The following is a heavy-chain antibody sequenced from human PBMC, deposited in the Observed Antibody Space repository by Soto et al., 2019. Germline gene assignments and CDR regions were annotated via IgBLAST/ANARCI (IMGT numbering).Heavy chain of an antibody. CDR1: GLTFSNYA. CDR3: ARGKDGNYGMDV. Sequence: QVQLVESGGGVVQPGRSLRLSCAASGLTFSNYAMHWVRQAPGKGLEWVAAISYDGSNKYYPDSVKGRFTISRDNSKNTLYLQMNSLRAEDTAVYYCARGKDGNYGMDVWGHGTTVTVSS. V-gene: IGHV3-30-3*01. CDR2: ISYDGSNK. J-gene: IGHJ6*02.